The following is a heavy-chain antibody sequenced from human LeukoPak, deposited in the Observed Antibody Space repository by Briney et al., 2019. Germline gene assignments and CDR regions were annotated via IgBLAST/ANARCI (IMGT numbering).Heavy chain of an antibody. CDR3: AHRHYYDSRNYFDY. Sequence: SGPRLVKPTQTLTLTCTFSGFSLSTSGVGVGWIRQPPGKALEWLALIYWNDDKRYSPSLKSRLTITKDTSKNQVVLTMTNMDPVDTVTYYCAHRHYYDSRNYFDYWGQGTLVTVSS. J-gene: IGHJ4*02. V-gene: IGHV2-5*01. CDR2: IYWNDDK. CDR1: GFSLSTSGVG. D-gene: IGHD3-22*01.